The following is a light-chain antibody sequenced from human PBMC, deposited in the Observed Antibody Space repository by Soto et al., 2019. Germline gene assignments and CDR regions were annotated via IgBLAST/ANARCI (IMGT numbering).Light chain of an antibody. CDR1: QRINIY. CDR3: QQSFSNPT. J-gene: IGKJ5*01. Sequence: DIQMTQSPSSLATSVGDRVTITCRASQRINIYLNWYRQKPGKAPELLIYSASNLQSGVPSRFSGSGSGTDFTLTISSLKPEDFANYYCQQSFSNPTFGQGTRREIK. CDR2: SAS. V-gene: IGKV1-39*01.